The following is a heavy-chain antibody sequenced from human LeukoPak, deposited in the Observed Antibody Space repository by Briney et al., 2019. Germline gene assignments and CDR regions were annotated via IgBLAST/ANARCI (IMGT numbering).Heavy chain of an antibody. Sequence: SETLSLTCTVSGGSISSSSYYWGWIRQPPGKGLEWIGSIYYSGSTYYNPSLKSRVTISVDTSKNQFSLKLSSVTAADTAVYYCASWGRGYHSHDYWGQGTLVTVSS. CDR1: GGSISSSSYY. J-gene: IGHJ4*02. CDR3: ASWGRGYHSHDY. V-gene: IGHV4-39*01. CDR2: IYYSGST. D-gene: IGHD3-22*01.